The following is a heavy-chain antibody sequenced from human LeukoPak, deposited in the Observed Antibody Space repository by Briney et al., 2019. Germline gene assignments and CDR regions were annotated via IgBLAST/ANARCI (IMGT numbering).Heavy chain of an antibody. J-gene: IGHJ4*02. CDR3: AKLGFDSSGSHSLVDY. Sequence: GRSLRLSCAASGFTFSNYPMHWVRQAPGKGLEWVGFVSYDGSKKFYADFVKGRFSISRDNSKNTLYVQMNSLGAEDTALYYCAKLGFDSSGSHSLVDYWGQGTPVTVSS. D-gene: IGHD3-22*01. CDR2: VSYDGSKK. CDR1: GFTFSNYP. V-gene: IGHV3-30*04.